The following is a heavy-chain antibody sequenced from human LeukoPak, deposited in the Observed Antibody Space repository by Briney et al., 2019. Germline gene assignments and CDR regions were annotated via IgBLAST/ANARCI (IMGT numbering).Heavy chain of an antibody. J-gene: IGHJ4*02. V-gene: IGHV1-46*01. Sequence: ASVKVSCKASGYTFTSYYMHWVRQAPGQGLEWMGIINPSGGSTSYAQKFQGRVTMTRDMSTSTVYMELSSLRSEDTAVYYCARGGKSSGWYWDNRLYFDYWGQGTLVTVSS. CDR1: GYTFTSYY. CDR3: ARGGKSSGWYWDNRLYFDY. D-gene: IGHD6-19*01. CDR2: INPSGGST.